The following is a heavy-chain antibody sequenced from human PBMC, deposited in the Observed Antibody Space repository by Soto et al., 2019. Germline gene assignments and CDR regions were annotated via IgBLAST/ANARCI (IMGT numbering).Heavy chain of an antibody. Sequence: SETLSLTCTVSGGSISSYYWSWIRQPPGKGLEWIGYIYYSGSTNYNPSLKSRVTISVDTSKNQFSLKLSSVTAADTAVYYCARGLRGAVAGSRPYFDYWGQGTLVTVSS. CDR1: GGSISSYY. CDR2: IYYSGST. D-gene: IGHD6-19*01. J-gene: IGHJ4*02. CDR3: ARGLRGAVAGSRPYFDY. V-gene: IGHV4-59*01.